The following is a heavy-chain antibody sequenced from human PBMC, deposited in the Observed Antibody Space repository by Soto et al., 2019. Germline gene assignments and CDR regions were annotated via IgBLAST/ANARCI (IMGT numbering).Heavy chain of an antibody. CDR1: GYPFTSYS. V-gene: IGHV1-3*01. J-gene: IGHJ4*02. Sequence: QVQLVQSGAEVKKPGASVKVSCKASGYPFTSYSIHWVRQAPGQRLEWMGWINGGNDNTRYSQNLQGRLTITRDTPASTAYMELSGLRSEDTAVYYCARDSFDTIEYHHFDYWGQGTLVTVSS. CDR3: ARDSFDTIEYHHFDY. CDR2: INGGNDNT. D-gene: IGHD2-2*02.